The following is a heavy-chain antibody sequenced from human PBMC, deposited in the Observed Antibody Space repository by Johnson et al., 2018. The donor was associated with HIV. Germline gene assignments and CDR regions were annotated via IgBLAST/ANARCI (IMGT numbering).Heavy chain of an antibody. CDR1: GFTFSSYD. J-gene: IGHJ3*02. CDR2: IGTAGDT. V-gene: IGHV3-13*01. CDR3: ARQGGANDAFDI. D-gene: IGHD1-26*01. Sequence: VQLVESGGGLVQPGGSLRLSCAASGFTFSSYDMHWVRQATGKGLEWVSAIGTAGDTYYPGSVKGRFTISRENAKNSLSLQMNSLSAGDTAVYYCARQGGANDAFDIWGQGTMVTVSS.